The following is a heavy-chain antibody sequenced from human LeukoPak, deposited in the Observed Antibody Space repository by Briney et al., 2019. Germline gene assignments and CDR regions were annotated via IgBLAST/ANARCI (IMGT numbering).Heavy chain of an antibody. D-gene: IGHD3-3*01. J-gene: IGHJ6*03. CDR1: GYTFTSYG. Sequence: ASVKVSCKASGYTFTSYGFSWVRQAPGQGLEWMGWISAYNGNTNYAQKLQGRVTMTTDTSTSTAYMELRSLRSDDTAVYYCARDIGYDFWSGYYSGYYYMDVWGKGTTVTVSS. CDR3: ARDIGYDFWSGYYSGYYYMDV. V-gene: IGHV1-18*01. CDR2: ISAYNGNT.